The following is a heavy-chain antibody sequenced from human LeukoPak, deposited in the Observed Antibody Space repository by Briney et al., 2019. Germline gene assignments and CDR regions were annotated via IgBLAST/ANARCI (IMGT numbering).Heavy chain of an antibody. CDR3: ARSPDILTGENFDY. CDR1: GYTFTDSY. D-gene: IGHD3-9*01. Sequence: GASVKVSCKASGYTFTDSYMHWVRQAPGQGLEWMGWISAYNGNTNYAQKLQGRVTMTTDTSTSTAYMELRSLRSDDTAVYYCARSPDILTGENFDYWGQGTLVTVSS. CDR2: ISAYNGNT. V-gene: IGHV1-18*04. J-gene: IGHJ4*02.